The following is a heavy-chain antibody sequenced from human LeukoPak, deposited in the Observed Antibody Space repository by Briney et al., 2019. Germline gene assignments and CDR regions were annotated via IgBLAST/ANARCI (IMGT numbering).Heavy chain of an antibody. J-gene: IGHJ4*02. CDR3: ARVGRFRFDY. CDR1: GGSISSSSYY. V-gene: IGHV4-39*07. CDR2: IYYSGST. Sequence: SETLSLTCTVSGGSISSSSYYWGWIRQPPGKGLEWIGSIYYSGSTYYNPSLKSRVTISVDTSKNQFSLKLSSVTAADTAVYYCARVGRFRFDYWGQGTLVTVSS. D-gene: IGHD3-10*01.